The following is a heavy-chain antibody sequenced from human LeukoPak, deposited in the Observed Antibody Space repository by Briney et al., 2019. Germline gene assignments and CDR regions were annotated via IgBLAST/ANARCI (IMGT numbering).Heavy chain of an antibody. V-gene: IGHV5-51*01. CDR2: IYPGDSDT. CDR1: GYSFTSYW. D-gene: IGHD5-24*01. Sequence: GESLKISCKGSGYSFTSYWIGWVRQMPGKGLEWMGIIYPGDSDTRYSPSFQGQVTISADKSISTAYLQWSSLKASDTAMYYCAVLYAEEMATIRIPSYFDYWGQGTLVTVSS. CDR3: AVLYAEEMATIRIPSYFDY. J-gene: IGHJ4*02.